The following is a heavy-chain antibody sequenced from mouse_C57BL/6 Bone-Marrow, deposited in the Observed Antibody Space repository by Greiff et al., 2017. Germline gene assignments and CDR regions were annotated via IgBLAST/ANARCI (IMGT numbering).Heavy chain of an antibody. CDR3: ARRIYYGIFDD. Sequence: QVQLQQPGAELVMPGASVTLSCQASGYTFTSYWMHWVKQRPGQGLAWIGESDPSDSYTNYNQKFKGKSTLTVDKSSSTAYMQLSSLTSEDSAVDYCARRIYYGIFDDWGQGTTLTVSS. CDR1: GYTFTSYW. V-gene: IGHV1-69*01. CDR2: SDPSDSYT. J-gene: IGHJ2*01. D-gene: IGHD2-1*01.